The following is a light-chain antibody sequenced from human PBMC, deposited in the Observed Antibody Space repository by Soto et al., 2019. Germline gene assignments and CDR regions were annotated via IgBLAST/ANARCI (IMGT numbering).Light chain of an antibody. CDR1: QSVSRT. V-gene: IGKV3-15*01. Sequence: EILMTQSPATLSVSPGERATLSCRASQSVSRTLAWYHQRPVQTPRLLIYNASTRATGVPARFSGSGSGTGFTLTINSLQSEDFAVYYCQQYNDWPSFGPGTKVDIK. CDR2: NAS. J-gene: IGKJ3*01. CDR3: QQYNDWPS.